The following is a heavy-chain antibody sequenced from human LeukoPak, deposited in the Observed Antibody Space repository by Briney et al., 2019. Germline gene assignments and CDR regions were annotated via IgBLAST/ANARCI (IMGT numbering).Heavy chain of an antibody. CDR1: GGSISSSNW. D-gene: IGHD4-17*01. Sequence: SETLSLTCAVSGGSISSSNWWRWVRQPPGKGLEWIGEIYHSGSTNYNPSLKSRVTISVDKSKNQFSLKLSSVTAADTAVYYCARLYYGDYEGSFDIWGQGTMVTVSS. J-gene: IGHJ3*02. CDR3: ARLYYGDYEGSFDI. V-gene: IGHV4-4*02. CDR2: IYHSGST.